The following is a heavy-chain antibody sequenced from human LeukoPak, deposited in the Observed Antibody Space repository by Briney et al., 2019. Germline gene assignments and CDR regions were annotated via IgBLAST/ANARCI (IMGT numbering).Heavy chain of an antibody. CDR3: ARAVVPAAIQDYYYYYMDD. CDR2: INWNGGST. J-gene: IGHJ6*03. CDR1: GFTFDDYG. D-gene: IGHD2-2*02. V-gene: IGHV3-20*04. Sequence: PGGSLRLSCAASGFTFDDYGMSWVRQAPGKGLEWVSGINWNGGSTGYADSVKGRFTISRDNAKNSLYLQMNSLRAEDTALYYCARAVVPAAIQDYYYYYMDDWGKGTTVTVSS.